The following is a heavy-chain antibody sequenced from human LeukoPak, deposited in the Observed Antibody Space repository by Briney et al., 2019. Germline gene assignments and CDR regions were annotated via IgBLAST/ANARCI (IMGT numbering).Heavy chain of an antibody. CDR2: ISSGDGTNI. Sequence: GGSLRLSCAASGFTFSSYWMHWVRHAPGKGPVWISHISSGDGTNIGYADSVKGRFTISRDNAKNTLYLQMNSLGVEDTAVYYCTRTTGQRCFDCWGQGTQVTVSS. D-gene: IGHD4-11*01. CDR3: TRTTGQRCFDC. V-gene: IGHV3-74*01. J-gene: IGHJ4*02. CDR1: GFTFSSYW.